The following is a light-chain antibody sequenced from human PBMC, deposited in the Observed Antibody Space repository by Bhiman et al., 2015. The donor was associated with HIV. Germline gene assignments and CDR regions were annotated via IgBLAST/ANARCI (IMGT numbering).Light chain of an antibody. CDR2: EVI. CDR1: SSDIGSYDL. J-gene: IGLJ3*02. Sequence: QSALTQPASVSGSPGQSITISCTGTSSDIGSYDLVSWYQQHPGKAPKLVIYEVIKRPSGVSNRFSGSKSGNTASLTISGLQAEDEADYYCCSYAGSSPWVFGGGTKLTVL. CDR3: CSYAGSSPWV. V-gene: IGLV2-23*02.